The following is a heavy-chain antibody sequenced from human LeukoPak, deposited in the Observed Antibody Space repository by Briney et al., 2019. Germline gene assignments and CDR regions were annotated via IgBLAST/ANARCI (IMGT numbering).Heavy chain of an antibody. D-gene: IGHD2-21*02. Sequence: GGSLRLSCVASGFTFNNYWLHWVRQAPGKGLEWVSAISGSGGSTYYADSVKGRFTISRDNSKNTLYLQMNSLRAEDTAVYYCAKLYCGGDCPIDYWGQGTLVTVSS. V-gene: IGHV3-23*01. J-gene: IGHJ4*02. CDR3: AKLYCGGDCPIDY. CDR1: GFTFNNYW. CDR2: ISGSGGST.